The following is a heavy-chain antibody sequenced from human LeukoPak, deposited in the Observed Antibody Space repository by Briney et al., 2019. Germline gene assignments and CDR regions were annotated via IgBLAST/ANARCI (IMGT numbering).Heavy chain of an antibody. V-gene: IGHV3-64*01. CDR1: GFTFSNYA. Sequence: GGSLRLSCAASGFTFSNYAMHWVRQAPGKGLEYVSAISSNGGSTYYANSVKGRFTISRDNSKNTLYLQMGSLRAEDMAVYYCARDRAGIFDYWGQGTLVTVSS. J-gene: IGHJ4*02. CDR2: ISSNGGST. CDR3: ARDRAGIFDY. D-gene: IGHD6-13*01.